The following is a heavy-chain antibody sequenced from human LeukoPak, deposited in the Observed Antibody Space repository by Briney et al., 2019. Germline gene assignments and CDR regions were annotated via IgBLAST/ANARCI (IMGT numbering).Heavy chain of an antibody. CDR3: ARAAGMVRGVNLMDV. J-gene: IGHJ6*03. D-gene: IGHD3-10*01. CDR2: ISSSGSTI. V-gene: IGHV3-48*03. CDR1: GFTFSSYE. Sequence: PGGSLRLSCAASGFTFSSYEMNWVRQAPGKGLEWVSYISSSGSTIYYADSVKGRFTISRDNAKNSLYLQMNSLRAEDTAVYYCARAAGMVRGVNLMDVWGKGTTVTVSS.